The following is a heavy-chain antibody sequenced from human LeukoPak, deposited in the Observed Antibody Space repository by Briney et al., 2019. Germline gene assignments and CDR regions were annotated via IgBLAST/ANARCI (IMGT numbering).Heavy chain of an antibody. CDR3: ARDGYSGYDYGGNYYYYGMDV. V-gene: IGHV1-69*13. J-gene: IGHJ6*02. CDR1: GGTFSSYA. Sequence: ASVKVSFTASGGTFSSYAISWVRQPPGQGLEWMGGIIPIFGTANYAQRFQGRVTITADESTSTAYMELSGLRSEDTAVYYCARDGYSGYDYGGNYYYYGMDVWGQGTTVTVSS. D-gene: IGHD5-12*01. CDR2: IIPIFGTA.